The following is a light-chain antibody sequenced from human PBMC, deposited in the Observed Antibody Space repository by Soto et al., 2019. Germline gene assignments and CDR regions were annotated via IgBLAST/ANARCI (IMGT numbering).Light chain of an antibody. J-gene: IGLJ2*01. CDR3: TSYAGSNNLV. Sequence: QSVLTQPPSASGSPGQSVTISCTGTSSDVGGYNYVSWYQQHPGKAPKLMIYEVSKRPSGVPDRFSGSKSGNTASLTVSGLQAEDDADYYCTSYAGSNNLVFGGGTQLTVL. CDR2: EVS. V-gene: IGLV2-8*01. CDR1: SSDVGGYNY.